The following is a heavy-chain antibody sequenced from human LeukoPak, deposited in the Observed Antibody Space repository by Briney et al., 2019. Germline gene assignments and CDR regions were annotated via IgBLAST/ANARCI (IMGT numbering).Heavy chain of an antibody. CDR1: GYTLTELS. CDR2: FDPEDGET. Sequence: GASVKVSCKVSGYTLTELSMHWVRQAPGKGLEWMGGFDPEDGETIYAQKFQGRVTMTEDTSTDTAYMELSSLRSEDTAVYYCATATEITIFGVVISPYFQHWGQGTLVTVSS. V-gene: IGHV1-24*01. J-gene: IGHJ1*01. CDR3: ATATEITIFGVVISPYFQH. D-gene: IGHD3-3*01.